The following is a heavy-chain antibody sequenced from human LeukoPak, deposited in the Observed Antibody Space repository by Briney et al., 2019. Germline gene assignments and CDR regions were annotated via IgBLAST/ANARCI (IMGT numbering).Heavy chain of an antibody. CDR1: GFTFSSYG. CDR2: IGGRGGST. J-gene: IGHJ4*02. D-gene: IGHD3-10*01. Sequence: GGSLRLPCAASGFTFSSYGMSWVRQAPGKGLEWVSAIGGRGGSTYYADSVKGRFTISRDNSKNTLYVQMNSLRAEDTAVYYCAKGHYYGSGSLDYWGQGTLVTVSS. V-gene: IGHV3-23*01. CDR3: AKGHYYGSGSLDY.